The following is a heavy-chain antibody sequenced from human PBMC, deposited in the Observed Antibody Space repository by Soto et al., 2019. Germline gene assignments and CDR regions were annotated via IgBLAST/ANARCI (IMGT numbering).Heavy chain of an antibody. CDR1: GFTFRSYA. J-gene: IGHJ4*02. CDR3: AREIYGDYGFDY. D-gene: IGHD4-17*01. CDR2: MSYDGSNK. Sequence: QVQLVESGGGVVQPGRSLRLSCAASGFTFRSYAMHWVRQAPGKGLEWVAVMSYDGSNKYYADSVKGRFTISRDNSKNTLYLQMNSLRAEDTAAYYCAREIYGDYGFDYWGQGTLVIVSS. V-gene: IGHV3-30-3*01.